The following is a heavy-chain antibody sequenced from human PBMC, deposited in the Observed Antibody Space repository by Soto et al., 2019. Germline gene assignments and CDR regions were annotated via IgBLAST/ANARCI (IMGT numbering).Heavy chain of an antibody. D-gene: IGHD3-16*01. V-gene: IGHV4-61*01. CDR2: VYYSGTT. Sequence: PXETLSLTCTVAGCSVDSGSYCWSWIRQSPGKGLEWIGYVYYSGTTNYNPSLKSRATISVDKSQNQFSLQLGTLTPADPAVYYCGRDYWGNERRFEYWGQGTLVTVSS. CDR1: GCSVDSGSYC. CDR3: GRDYWGNERRFEY. J-gene: IGHJ4*02.